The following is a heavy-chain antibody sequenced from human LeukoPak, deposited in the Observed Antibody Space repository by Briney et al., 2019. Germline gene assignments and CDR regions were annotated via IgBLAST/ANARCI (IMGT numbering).Heavy chain of an antibody. CDR3: ARDHYDSSGCAN. Sequence: GASVKVSCKASGGTFSSYAISWVRQAPGQGLEWMGGIIPIFGTTNYAQKFQGRVTITADESTSTAYMELSSLRSEDTAVYYCARDHYDSSGCANWGQGTLVTVSS. V-gene: IGHV1-69*13. CDR1: GGTFSSYA. J-gene: IGHJ4*02. D-gene: IGHD3-22*01. CDR2: IIPIFGTT.